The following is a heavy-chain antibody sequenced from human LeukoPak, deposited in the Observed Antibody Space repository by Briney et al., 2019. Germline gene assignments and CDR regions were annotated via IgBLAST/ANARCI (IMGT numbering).Heavy chain of an antibody. Sequence: KPGGSLRLPCAASGFPFSDSYMSWIRQAPGKGLEWVSYMTYESTTYYAASVKGRFTISRDNAKNSLYLQMNSLRAEDTAVYYCAREISGWTGAFHIWGQGTVVTVSS. V-gene: IGHV3-11*04. D-gene: IGHD6-19*01. CDR3: AREISGWTGAFHI. CDR1: GFPFSDSY. CDR2: MTYESTT. J-gene: IGHJ3*02.